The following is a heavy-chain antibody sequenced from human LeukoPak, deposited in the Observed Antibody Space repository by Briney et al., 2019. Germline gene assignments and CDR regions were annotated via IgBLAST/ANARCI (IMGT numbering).Heavy chain of an antibody. CDR1: GGSISSGSYY. V-gene: IGHV4-61*02. CDR3: ARAKEGITMVRGVNLISDWPFDY. Sequence: SQTLSLTCTVSGGSISSGSYYWSWIRQPAGKGLEWIGRIYTSGSTNYNPSLKSRVTISVDTSKNQFSLKLSSVTAADTAVYYCARAKEGITMVRGVNLISDWPFDYWGQGTLVTVSS. CDR2: IYTSGST. J-gene: IGHJ4*02. D-gene: IGHD3-10*01.